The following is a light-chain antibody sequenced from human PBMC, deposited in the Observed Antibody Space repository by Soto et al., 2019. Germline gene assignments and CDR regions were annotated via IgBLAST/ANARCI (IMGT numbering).Light chain of an antibody. J-gene: IGLJ3*02. CDR1: SSNIGNNY. CDR2: DNN. V-gene: IGLV1-51*01. Sequence: QSVLTQPPSVSAAPGQKVTISCSGSSSNIGNNYVSWYQQFPGTAPKLLIYDNNKRPPGIPDRFSGSKSGTSATLVITGLQTGDEADYYCGTWDTSLRSEGVFGGGTKLTVL. CDR3: GTWDTSLRSEGV.